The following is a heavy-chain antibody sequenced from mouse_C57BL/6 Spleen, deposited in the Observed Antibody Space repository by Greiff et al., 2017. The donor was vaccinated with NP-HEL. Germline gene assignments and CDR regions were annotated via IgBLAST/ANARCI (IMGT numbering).Heavy chain of an antibody. D-gene: IGHD1-1*01. CDR2: INPNNGGT. Sequence: EVQLQQSGPELVKPGASVKISCKASGYTFTDYYMNWVKQSHGKSLEWIGDINPNNGGTSYNQKFKGKATLTVDKSSSTAYMELRSLTSEDSAVYYCARPLYYGSREAWFAYWGQGTLVTVSA. CDR1: GYTFTDYY. J-gene: IGHJ3*01. V-gene: IGHV1-26*01. CDR3: ARPLYYGSREAWFAY.